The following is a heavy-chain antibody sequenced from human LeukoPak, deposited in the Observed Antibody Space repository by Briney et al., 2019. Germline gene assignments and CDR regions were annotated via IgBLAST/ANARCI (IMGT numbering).Heavy chain of an antibody. V-gene: IGHV5-51*01. CDR2: IYPGDSDT. D-gene: IGHD6-6*01. Sequence: GESLKISCKGSGYTFTSYWIGWVRQMPGKGLEWMGIIYPGDSDTRYSPSFQGQVTISADKSISTAYLQWSSLKASDTAMYYCARVSIEYSISSAVDYWGQGTLVTVSS. CDR1: GYTFTSYW. CDR3: ARVSIEYSISSAVDY. J-gene: IGHJ4*02.